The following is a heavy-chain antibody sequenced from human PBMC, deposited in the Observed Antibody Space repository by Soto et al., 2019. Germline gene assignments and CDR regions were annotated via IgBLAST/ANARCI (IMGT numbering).Heavy chain of an antibody. J-gene: IGHJ4*02. CDR2: ISAYNGNT. D-gene: IGHD3-3*01. V-gene: IGHV1-18*01. CDR3: ARDVGGPYYDFWSCFGLQT. Sequence: ASVKVSCKASGYPFTRHGISWVRQAPGQGLEWMGWISAYNGNTNYAQKLQGRVTMTTDTTTSTAYMELRSVRSSDTAVYFCARDVGGPYYDFWSCFGLQTWGQGTLVTVSS. CDR1: GYPFTRHG.